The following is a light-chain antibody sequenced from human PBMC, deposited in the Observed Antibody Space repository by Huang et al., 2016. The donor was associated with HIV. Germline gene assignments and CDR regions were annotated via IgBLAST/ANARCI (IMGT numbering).Light chain of an antibody. J-gene: IGKJ2*01. Sequence: EIVLTQSPATLSLSPGERATLSCRASQSVSSDLDWYQQKAGQAPRLLIYGASNRATGIPARFSGSGSGTDFTITSSSLEPEDFAVYYCQQRSDWPRTFGQGTKLEIK. V-gene: IGKV3-11*01. CDR2: GAS. CDR1: QSVSSD. CDR3: QQRSDWPRT.